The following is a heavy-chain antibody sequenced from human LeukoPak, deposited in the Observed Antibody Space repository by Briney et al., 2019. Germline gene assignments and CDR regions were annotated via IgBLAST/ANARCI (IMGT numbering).Heavy chain of an antibody. CDR1: GYTFTGYY. Sequence: GASVKVSCKASGYTFTGYYMHWVRQAPGQGLEWMGWINPNSGGTNYAQKFQGWVTMTRDTSISTAYMELSRLRSDDTAVYYCARGRRVAMVRGAPRGYFDLWGRGTLVTVSS. V-gene: IGHV1-2*04. CDR3: ARGRRVAMVRGAPRGYFDL. J-gene: IGHJ2*01. D-gene: IGHD3-10*01. CDR2: INPNSGGT.